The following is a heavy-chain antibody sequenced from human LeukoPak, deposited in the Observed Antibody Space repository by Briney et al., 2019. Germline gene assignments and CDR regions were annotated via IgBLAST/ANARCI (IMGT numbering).Heavy chain of an antibody. Sequence: ASVKVSCKASGYTFTSYGISWVRQAPGQGLEWMGWISAYNGNTNYAQKLQGRVTMTTDTSTSTAYMELRSLRSDDTAVYYCARELIHTVTPTGLLDYWGQGTLVTVSS. CDR2: ISAYNGNT. CDR1: GYTFTSYG. J-gene: IGHJ4*02. D-gene: IGHD4-17*01. CDR3: ARELIHTVTPTGLLDY. V-gene: IGHV1-18*01.